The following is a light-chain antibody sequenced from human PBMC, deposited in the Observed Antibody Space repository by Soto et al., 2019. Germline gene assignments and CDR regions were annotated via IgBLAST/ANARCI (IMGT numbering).Light chain of an antibody. CDR3: QQYDNLPLT. V-gene: IGKV1-33*01. CDR2: DAS. J-gene: IGKJ3*01. CDR1: QDISNY. Sequence: DIQMTQSPSSLSASVGDRVTITCQASQDISNYLNWYQQKPGKAPKLLIYDASNLETGVTSRFSGSGSETDFTFTISSLQPEDIATYYCQQYDNLPLTVGPGTKVDIK.